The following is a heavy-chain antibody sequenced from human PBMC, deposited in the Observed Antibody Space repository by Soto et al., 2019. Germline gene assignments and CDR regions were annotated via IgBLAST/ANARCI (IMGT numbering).Heavy chain of an antibody. CDR3: ARVGSSWYLGMDV. J-gene: IGHJ6*02. D-gene: IGHD6-13*01. CDR2: IYYTGST. Sequence: QVQLQESGPGLGKPSETLSLTCTVSGGSISNYYWSWIRQPPGMGLEWIGYIYYTGSTNYNPSLKSRVTISVDTSKNQFSLKLSSVTAADTAVYYCARVGSSWYLGMDVWGQGTTVTVSS. V-gene: IGHV4-59*01. CDR1: GGSISNYY.